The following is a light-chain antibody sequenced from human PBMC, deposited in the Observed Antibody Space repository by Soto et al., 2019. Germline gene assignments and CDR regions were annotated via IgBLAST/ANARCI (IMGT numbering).Light chain of an antibody. CDR3: QAWDSSTAV. CDR1: KLGDKY. Sequence: SYELTQPPSVSVSPGQTATITCSGDKLGDKYACWYQQKPGQSPVLVLYENGKRPSGIPERFSGSNSGNTATLTISGTQAMDEADYYCQAWDSSTAVFGGGTKLTVL. J-gene: IGLJ2*01. CDR2: ENG. V-gene: IGLV3-1*01.